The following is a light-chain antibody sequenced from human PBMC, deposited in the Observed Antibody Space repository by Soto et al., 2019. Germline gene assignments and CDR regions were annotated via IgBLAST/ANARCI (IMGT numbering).Light chain of an antibody. CDR2: KAS. V-gene: IGKV1-5*03. CDR1: QSISSW. Sequence: DIQMTQSPPTLSASVGDRVTITCRASQSISSWLAWYQLKPGKAPKLLIYKASSLESGVPSRFSGSGFGTEFTLTISTRQPDDVATYYCQQYSTYPWAFGQGTKVEIK. CDR3: QQYSTYPWA. J-gene: IGKJ1*01.